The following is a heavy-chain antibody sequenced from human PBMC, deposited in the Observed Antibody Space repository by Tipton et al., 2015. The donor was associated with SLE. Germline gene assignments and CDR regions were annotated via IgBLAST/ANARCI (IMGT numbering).Heavy chain of an antibody. J-gene: IGHJ3*02. CDR1: GASLTSGSYY. V-gene: IGHV4-61*02. CDR2: VYTSGST. CDR3: ARDFGVVSDAFDI. Sequence: TLSLTCSVSGASLTSGSYYWTWIRQPAGKGLQWIGRVYTSGSTNYNPSLKSRVTISLDTSKNQFSLKLSSVTAADTAVYYCARDFGVVSDAFDIWGQGTMVTVSS. D-gene: IGHD3-3*01.